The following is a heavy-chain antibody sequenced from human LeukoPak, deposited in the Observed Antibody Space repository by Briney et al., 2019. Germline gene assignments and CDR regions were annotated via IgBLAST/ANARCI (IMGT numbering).Heavy chain of an antibody. Sequence: GGSLRLSCVASVFTFSNYVMSCVRQSPGKGLEWVSAISGSGGTTYYAASVKGRFTISRDNAKNSLYLQMNSLRAEDTAVYYCAKALLGGRRLPFGYWGQGTLVTVSS. CDR2: ISGSGGTT. J-gene: IGHJ4*02. V-gene: IGHV3-23*01. CDR1: VFTFSNYV. D-gene: IGHD3-3*02. CDR3: AKALLGGRRLPFGY.